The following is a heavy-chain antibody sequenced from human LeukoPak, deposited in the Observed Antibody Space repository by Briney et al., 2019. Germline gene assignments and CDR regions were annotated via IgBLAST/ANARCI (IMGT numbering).Heavy chain of an antibody. Sequence: GGSLRLSCAASGFTFSSYDMNWVRQAPGKGLEWVSYISSSGSTIYYADSVKGRFTISRDNAKNSLYLQMNSLRAEDTAVYYCAELGITMIGGVRGKGTTVTISS. CDR2: ISSSGSTI. D-gene: IGHD3-10*02. J-gene: IGHJ6*04. V-gene: IGHV3-48*03. CDR1: GFTFSSYD. CDR3: AELGITMIGGV.